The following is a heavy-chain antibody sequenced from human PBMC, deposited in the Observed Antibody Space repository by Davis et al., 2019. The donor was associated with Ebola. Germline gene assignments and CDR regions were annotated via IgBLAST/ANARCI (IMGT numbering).Heavy chain of an antibody. CDR2: ISAYNGNT. Sequence: ASVKVSCKASGYTFTSYGISWVRQAPGQGLEWMGWISAYNGNTNYAQKLQGRVTMTTDTSTSTAYMELRSLRSDDTAVYYCARDRRLRVVPAAIGYWGQGTLVTVSS. D-gene: IGHD2-2*01. V-gene: IGHV1-18*01. CDR1: GYTFTSYG. CDR3: ARDRRLRVVPAAIGY. J-gene: IGHJ4*02.